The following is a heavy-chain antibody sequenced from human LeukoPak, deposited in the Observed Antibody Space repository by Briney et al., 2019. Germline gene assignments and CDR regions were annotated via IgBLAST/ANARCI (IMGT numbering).Heavy chain of an antibody. V-gene: IGHV1-8*01. J-gene: IGHJ6*02. CDR3: ARGPEFYYYYYGMDA. Sequence: ASVKVSCKASGYTFTSYDINWVRQATGQGLEWMGWMNPNSGNTGYAQKFQGRVTMTRNTSISTAYMELSSLRSEDTAVYYCARGPEFYYYYYGMDAWGQGTTVTVSS. CDR2: MNPNSGNT. CDR1: GYTFTSYD.